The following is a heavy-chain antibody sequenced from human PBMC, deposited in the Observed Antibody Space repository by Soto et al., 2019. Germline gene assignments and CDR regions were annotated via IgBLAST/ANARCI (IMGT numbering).Heavy chain of an antibody. V-gene: IGHV4-59*01. D-gene: IGHD3-10*01. CDR3: ARLGVDYIGGGWFDP. CDR2: IYYSGST. Sequence: QVQLQESGPGLVKPSETLSLTCTVSGGSISSYYWSWIRQPPGKGLEWIGYIYYSGSTNYNPSLTGRVTISVDTSKNPFSLKLSSVTAADTAVYYWARLGVDYIGGGWFDPWGQGTLVTVSS. CDR1: GGSISSYY. J-gene: IGHJ5*02.